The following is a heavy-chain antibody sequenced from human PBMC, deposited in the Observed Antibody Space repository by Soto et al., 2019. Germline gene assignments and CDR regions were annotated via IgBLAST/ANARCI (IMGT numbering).Heavy chain of an antibody. CDR1: GFTFGDYA. Sequence: LRLSCTASGFTFGDYAVNWVRQAPGKGLEWVGFIRSTAYGGTPEYAASVKGRFTISRDDSKSIAYLQMNSLKTEDTAVFYCAPSLLKGMEDWCQGTTVNVSS. CDR2: IRSTAYGGTP. CDR3: APSLLKGMED. J-gene: IGHJ6*02. V-gene: IGHV3-49*04. D-gene: IGHD2-15*01.